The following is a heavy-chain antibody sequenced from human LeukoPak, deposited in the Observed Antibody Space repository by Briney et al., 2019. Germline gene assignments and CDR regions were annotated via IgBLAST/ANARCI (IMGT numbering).Heavy chain of an antibody. Sequence: GSLRLSCEASGFIFSRYWMYWVRQVPGKGLVWVSRISSDGSIASYADSVEGRFAMSRDSARNTLFLQMNSLGVEDTAVYYCARSRDNVLDYWGQGTLVTVSS. CDR1: GFIFSRYW. CDR2: ISSDGSIA. CDR3: ARSRDNVLDY. J-gene: IGHJ4*02. D-gene: IGHD1-14*01. V-gene: IGHV3-74*01.